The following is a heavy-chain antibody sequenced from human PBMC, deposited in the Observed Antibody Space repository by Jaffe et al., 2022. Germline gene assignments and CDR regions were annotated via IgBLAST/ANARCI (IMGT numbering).Heavy chain of an antibody. CDR2: IYYSGST. J-gene: IGHJ4*02. Sequence: QVLLQESGPGLVKPSETLSLTCTVSGGSVSSGSYYWSWIRQPPGKGLEWIGYIYYSGSTDYNPSLKSRVTISLDKSKNQFSLTLSSVAAADTAVYYCARDRFFEYSGSFFDYWGQGTLVTVSS. CDR3: ARDRFFEYSGSFFDY. D-gene: IGHD5-12*01. CDR1: GGSVSSGSYY. V-gene: IGHV4-61*01.